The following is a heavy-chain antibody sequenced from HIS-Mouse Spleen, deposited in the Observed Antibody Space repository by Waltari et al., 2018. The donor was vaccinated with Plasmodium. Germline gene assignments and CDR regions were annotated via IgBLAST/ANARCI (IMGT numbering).Heavy chain of an antibody. CDR2: TYDRSKCDN. Sequence: QVQLQQSGPGLVKPSQTLSLTCAISGDSVSSNSAAWNWIRQSPSRGLEWLGRTYDRSKCDNNYAVSVKRRITINPDTSKNQFSLQLNSVTPEDTAVYYCAREGIQLWGFDYWGQGTLVTVSS. D-gene: IGHD5-18*01. V-gene: IGHV6-1*01. J-gene: IGHJ4*02. CDR3: AREGIQLWGFDY. CDR1: GDSVSSNSAA.